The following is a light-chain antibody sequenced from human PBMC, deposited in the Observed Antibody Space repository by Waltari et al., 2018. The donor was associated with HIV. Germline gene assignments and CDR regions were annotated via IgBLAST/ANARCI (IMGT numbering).Light chain of an antibody. CDR1: QRVSSTY. CDR2: GAS. J-gene: IGKJ1*01. V-gene: IGKV3-20*01. Sequence: EIVLTQSPGTLSLSPGERATLSCRASQRVSSTYLAWYQQKPGQAPRLLIYGASNRATGVPDRFSGSGSGTDFTLSISRLEPEDFAVYFCQKYGSPWTFGQGTKVEIK. CDR3: QKYGSPWT.